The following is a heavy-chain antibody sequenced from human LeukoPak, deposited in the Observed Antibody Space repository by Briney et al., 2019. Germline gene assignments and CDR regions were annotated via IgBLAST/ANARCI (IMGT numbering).Heavy chain of an antibody. CDR1: GFTFSASA. CDR3: TPNPDSSGFGGT. D-gene: IGHD3-22*01. J-gene: IGHJ5*02. Sequence: GGSLRLSCAASGFTFSASAIHWIRQASGKGLEWVGRIKSKADSYVTTYGASVKGRFTVSRDDSKNTAYLQMNSLKTEDTAVYYCTPNPDSSGFGGTWGQGTLVTVSS. CDR2: IKSKADSYVT. V-gene: IGHV3-73*01.